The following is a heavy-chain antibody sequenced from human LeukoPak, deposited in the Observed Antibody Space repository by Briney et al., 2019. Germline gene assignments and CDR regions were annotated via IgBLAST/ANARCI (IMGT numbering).Heavy chain of an antibody. CDR2: ISSSSSYI. D-gene: IGHD6-19*01. Sequence: KSGGSLRLSCAASGFTFSSYSMNWVRQAPGKGLEWVSSISSSSSYIYYADSVKGRFTISRDNAKNSLYLQMNSLRAEDTAVYYCARVRGDSSGWYAVVYYTDVWGKGTTVTVSS. V-gene: IGHV3-21*01. CDR3: ARVRGDSSGWYAVVYYTDV. CDR1: GFTFSSYS. J-gene: IGHJ6*03.